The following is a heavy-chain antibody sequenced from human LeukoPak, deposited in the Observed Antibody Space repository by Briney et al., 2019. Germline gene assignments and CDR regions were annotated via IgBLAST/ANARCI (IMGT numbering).Heavy chain of an antibody. D-gene: IGHD3-10*01. CDR3: ARRWFALRNWFDP. CDR1: AAFLKSSHW. V-gene: IGHV4-4*02. J-gene: IGHJ5*02. Sequence: SGTLSLTCTVAAAFLKSSHWWSWIRQPPGKGLEWIGEINHSGSTNYNPSLKSRVTISVDTSKNQFSLKLSSVTAADTAVYYCARRWFALRNWFDPWGQGTLVTVSS. CDR2: INHSGST.